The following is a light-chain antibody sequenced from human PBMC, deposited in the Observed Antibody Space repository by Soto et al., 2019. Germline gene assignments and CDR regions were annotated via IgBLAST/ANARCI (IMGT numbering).Light chain of an antibody. V-gene: IGKV3-15*01. J-gene: IGKJ1*01. CDR1: QSVSSN. Sequence: IVMTQSPATLSVSPGERATLSCRASQSVSSNLAWYQRRPGQAPRLLIYGASTRATGIPARFSGSGSETEFTLTISSLQSEDFAVYYCQQYNNWSPWTFGQGTKVE. CDR3: QQYNNWSPWT. CDR2: GAS.